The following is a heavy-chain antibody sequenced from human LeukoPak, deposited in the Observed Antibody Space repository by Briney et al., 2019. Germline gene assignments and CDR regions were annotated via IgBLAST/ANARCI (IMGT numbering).Heavy chain of an antibody. J-gene: IGHJ5*02. Sequence: PGGSLRLSCAASGFTFSSFAMHWVRQAPGKGLEWVAVISYDGSNKYYADSVKGRFTISRDNSKNTLYLQMNSLRAEDTAVYYCAGSPRVTVTGHWFDPWGQGTLVTVSS. V-gene: IGHV3-30*04. CDR1: GFTFSSFA. CDR2: ISYDGSNK. D-gene: IGHD4-17*01. CDR3: AGSPRVTVTGHWFDP.